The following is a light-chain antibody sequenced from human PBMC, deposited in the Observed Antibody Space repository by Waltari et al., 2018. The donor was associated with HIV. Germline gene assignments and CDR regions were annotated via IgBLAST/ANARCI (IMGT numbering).Light chain of an antibody. CDR1: QSVNNN. Sequence: EIMMTQSPATLSESPGERVTLSCRASQSVNNNLAWYQQKPGQAPRLLIYDAASRATGIPARFSGSGSGTEFTLTISSLQSEDFAVYFCQQYSNWLLTFGPGTKVDI. J-gene: IGKJ3*01. CDR3: QQYSNWLLT. CDR2: DAA. V-gene: IGKV3-15*01.